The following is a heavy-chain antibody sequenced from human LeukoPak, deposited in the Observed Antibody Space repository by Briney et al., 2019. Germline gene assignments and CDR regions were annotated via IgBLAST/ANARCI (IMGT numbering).Heavy chain of an antibody. Sequence: GGSLRLSCAASGFTFSSHGMHWVRQAPGKGLEWVAVTSPDEGLKFYGDSVKGRFTISRDNSKNTMYLQMNNLREEDTAVYYCTRDPILGAPDYFDYWGQGTLVTVSS. CDR3: TRDPILGAPDYFDY. CDR2: TSPDEGLK. CDR1: GFTFSSHG. J-gene: IGHJ4*02. V-gene: IGHV3-30*03. D-gene: IGHD1-26*01.